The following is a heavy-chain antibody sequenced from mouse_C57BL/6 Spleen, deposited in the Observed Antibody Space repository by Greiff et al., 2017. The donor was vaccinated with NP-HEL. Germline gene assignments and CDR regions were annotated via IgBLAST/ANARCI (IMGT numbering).Heavy chain of an antibody. J-gene: IGHJ1*03. V-gene: IGHV1-69*01. CDR3: ARSERPYYGSSYWYFDV. Sequence: QVQLQQPGAELVMPGASVKLSCKASGYTFTSYWMHWVKQRPGQGLEWIGEIDPSDSYTNYNQKFKGKSTLTVDKSSSTAYMQLSSLTSEDSAVYYCARSERPYYGSSYWYFDVWGTGTTVTVSS. CDR1: GYTFTSYW. D-gene: IGHD1-1*01. CDR2: IDPSDSYT.